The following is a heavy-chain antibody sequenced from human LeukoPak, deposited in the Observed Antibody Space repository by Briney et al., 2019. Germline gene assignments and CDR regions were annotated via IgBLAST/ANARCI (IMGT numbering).Heavy chain of an antibody. Sequence: PGGSLRLSCAASGFTFSSYGMHWVRQAPGKGLEWVAVIWYDGSNKYYADSVKGRFTISRDNSKNTLYLQMNSLRAEDTAVYYCARGAAAADFGYWGQGTLVTVSS. J-gene: IGHJ4*02. V-gene: IGHV3-33*01. CDR2: IWYDGSNK. CDR3: ARGAAAADFGY. CDR1: GFTFSSYG. D-gene: IGHD6-13*01.